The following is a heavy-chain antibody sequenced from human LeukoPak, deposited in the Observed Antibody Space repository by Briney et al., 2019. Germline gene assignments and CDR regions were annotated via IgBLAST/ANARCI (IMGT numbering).Heavy chain of an antibody. V-gene: IGHV4-4*07. CDR2: IYSSGST. CDR1: RGSITSYY. D-gene: IGHD3-10*01. Sequence: PETPSLTPTVSRGSITSYYRSWIPQTARERLWWVGLIYSSGSTNYNSSLKSRVTMSVDTTKNQSPLMLTSAAAADTAVYYCTRGVYGSGDYWGQGTLGTVSA. J-gene: IGHJ4*02. CDR3: TRGVYGSGDY.